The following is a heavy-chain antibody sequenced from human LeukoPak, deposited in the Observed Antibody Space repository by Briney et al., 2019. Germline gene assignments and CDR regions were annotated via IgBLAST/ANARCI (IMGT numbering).Heavy chain of an antibody. V-gene: IGHV4-34*01. J-gene: IGHJ4*02. CDR3: ARGRPIAGAVLNLDY. Sequence: SETLSLTCAVYGGSFSGYYWSWIRQPPGKGLEWIGEINHSGSTNYNPSLKSRVTISVDTSKNQFSLKLSSMTAADTAVYYCARGRPIAGAVLNLDYWGQGTLVTVSS. D-gene: IGHD6-13*01. CDR2: INHSGST. CDR1: GGSFSGYY.